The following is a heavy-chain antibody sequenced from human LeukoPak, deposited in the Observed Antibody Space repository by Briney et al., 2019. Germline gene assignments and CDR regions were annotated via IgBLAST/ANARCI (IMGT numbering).Heavy chain of an antibody. D-gene: IGHD3-16*02. V-gene: IGHV1-69*06. CDR3: AKGSRLREGGSYRF. CDR1: GGIFSSYA. Sequence: AASVKVSCKASGGIFSSYAINWVQQAPGQGLEWMGRIIPIFGSANYAQKFQGRVTITADKSTRTAYMELSSLRSEDTALYYCAKGSRLREGGSYRFWGQGTLVTVSS. J-gene: IGHJ4*02. CDR2: IIPIFGSA.